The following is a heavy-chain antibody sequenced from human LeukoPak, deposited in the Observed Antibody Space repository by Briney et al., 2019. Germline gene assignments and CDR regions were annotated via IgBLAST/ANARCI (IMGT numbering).Heavy chain of an antibody. V-gene: IGHV3-23*01. J-gene: IGHJ3*02. CDR1: GFRFSSYA. D-gene: IGHD6-13*01. CDR2: ISGSGVST. Sequence: GGSLRLSCAASGFRFSSYAMSWVRLAPGKGLEWVSAISGSGVSTYYADSVKGRFTVSRDNSKNTLYLQMNSLRAEDTAVYYCARDNRPLQLVPDPTFDIWGQGTMVTVSS. CDR3: ARDNRPLQLVPDPTFDI.